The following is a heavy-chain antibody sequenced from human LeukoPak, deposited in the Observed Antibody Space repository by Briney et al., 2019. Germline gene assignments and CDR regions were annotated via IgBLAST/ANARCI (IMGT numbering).Heavy chain of an antibody. CDR3: AKDSSGWYFDY. J-gene: IGHJ4*02. V-gene: IGHV3-30*18. CDR2: ISYDGSNK. Sequence: ALRLSCAASGFTFSSYGMHWVRQAPGKGLEWVAVISYDGSNKYYADSVKGRFTISRDNSKNTLYLQMNSLRAEDTAVYYCAKDSSGWYFDYRDQGTLVTVSS. D-gene: IGHD6-19*01. CDR1: GFTFSSYG.